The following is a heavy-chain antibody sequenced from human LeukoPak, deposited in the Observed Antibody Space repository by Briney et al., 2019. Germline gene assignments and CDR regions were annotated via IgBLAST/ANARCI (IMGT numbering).Heavy chain of an antibody. V-gene: IGHV3-49*04. J-gene: IGHJ6*03. CDR3: TRGPYYYYYYLDV. CDR2: IRSKTYGGTT. CDR1: GFTFGDYP. Sequence: GGSLRLSCTASGFTFGDYPMSWVRQAPGKGLEWVGFIRSKTYGGTTEYAASVKSRFTISRDDSTSIAYLQMSSLKTEDTAVYYCTRGPYYYYYYLDVWGKGTTVTISS.